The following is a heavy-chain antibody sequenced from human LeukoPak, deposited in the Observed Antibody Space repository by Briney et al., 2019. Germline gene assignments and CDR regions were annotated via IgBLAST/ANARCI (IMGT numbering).Heavy chain of an antibody. CDR1: GGSISSYY. CDR2: IYYSGST. Sequence: SETLPLTCTVSGGSISSYYWSWIRQPPGKGLEWIGYIYYSGSTNYNPSLKSRVTISVDTSKNQFSLKLSSVTAADTAVYYCARDHYYDSTGYGMDVWGQGTTVTVSS. D-gene: IGHD3-22*01. J-gene: IGHJ6*02. V-gene: IGHV4-59*01. CDR3: ARDHYYDSTGYGMDV.